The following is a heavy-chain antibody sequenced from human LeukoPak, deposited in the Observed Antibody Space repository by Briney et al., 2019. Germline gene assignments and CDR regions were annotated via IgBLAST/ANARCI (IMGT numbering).Heavy chain of an antibody. J-gene: IGHJ4*02. CDR3: ARVYGYNFYYFDY. CDR2: LYYSGNT. D-gene: IGHD5-24*01. Sequence: SETLSLTCTVSGGSISSYYWSWIRQPPGKGLEWIAYLYYSGNTTYNPSLKSRVTISVDTSKNQFSLKLTSVTAADTALYYCARVYGYNFYYFDYWGQGILVTVSS. CDR1: GGSISSYY. V-gene: IGHV4-59*01.